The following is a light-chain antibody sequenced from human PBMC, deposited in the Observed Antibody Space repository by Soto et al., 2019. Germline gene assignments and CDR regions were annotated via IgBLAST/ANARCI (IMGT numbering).Light chain of an antibody. J-gene: IGKJ1*01. CDR1: QSVSTY. CDR2: DES. Sequence: EIVLTQSPGTLSLSPGEIATLSCRASQSVSTYLAWYKQKPGQAPRLLISDESSRAPGIPDRFSGSGSGTDFNLTISSLEPEDFAVYYCQKYGDSPVTCGQGTKVDIK. V-gene: IGKV3-20*01. CDR3: QKYGDSPVT.